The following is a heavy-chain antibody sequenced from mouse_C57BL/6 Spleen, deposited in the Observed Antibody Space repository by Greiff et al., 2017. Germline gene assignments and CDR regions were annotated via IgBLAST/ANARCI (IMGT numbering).Heavy chain of an antibody. D-gene: IGHD2-3*01. J-gene: IGHJ1*03. CDR2: IHPNSGST. CDR1: GYTFTSYW. CDR3: ARWGYFV. Sequence: QVHVKQSGAELVKPGASVKLSCKASGYTFTSYWMHWVKQRPGQGLEWIGMIHPNSGSTNYNEKFKSKATLTVDKSSSTAYMQLSSLTSEDSAVYYCARWGYFVWGTGTTVTVAS. V-gene: IGHV1-64*01.